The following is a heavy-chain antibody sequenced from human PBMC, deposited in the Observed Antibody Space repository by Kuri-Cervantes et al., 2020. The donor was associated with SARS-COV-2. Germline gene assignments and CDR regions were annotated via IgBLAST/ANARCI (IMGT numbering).Heavy chain of an antibody. J-gene: IGHJ4*02. CDR3: ARVHYYGPLDY. D-gene: IGHD4-17*01. V-gene: IGHV1-2*02. CDR1: GYTFTGYY. Sequence: ASVKVSCKASGYTFTGYYIHWVRQAPGQGLEWMGWINPNSGGTNYAQKFQGRVTMTRDTSISTAYMELSRLRSDDAAVYYCARVHYYGPLDYWGQGTLVTVSS. CDR2: INPNSGGT.